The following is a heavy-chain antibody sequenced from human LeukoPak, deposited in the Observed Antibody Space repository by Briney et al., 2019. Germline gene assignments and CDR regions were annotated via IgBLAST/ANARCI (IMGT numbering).Heavy chain of an antibody. D-gene: IGHD3-3*01. CDR1: GYTFTSYD. Sequence: ASVKVSCKASGYTFTSYDISWVRQAPGQGLEWMGMITPSDGGTTYAQKFQGRVTMTRDTSTSTVYMELSSLRSEDTAIYFCARDPTVITSSRITIFGVVKSPHNWFDPWGQGTLVTVSS. CDR2: ITPSDGGT. CDR3: ARDPTVITSSRITIFGVVKSPHNWFDP. V-gene: IGHV1-46*01. J-gene: IGHJ5*02.